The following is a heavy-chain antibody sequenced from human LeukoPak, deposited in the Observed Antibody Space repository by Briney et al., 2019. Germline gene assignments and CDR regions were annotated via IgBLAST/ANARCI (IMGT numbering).Heavy chain of an antibody. CDR3: AKDTGDTAMVPEYYFDY. V-gene: IGHV3-9*01. D-gene: IGHD5-18*01. Sequence: GGSLRLSCAASGFTFDDYAMHWARQAPGKGLEWVSGISWNSGSIGYADSVKGRFTISRDNAKNSLYLQMNSLRAEDTALYYCAKDTGDTAMVPEYYFDYWGQGTLVTVSS. CDR2: ISWNSGSI. CDR1: GFTFDDYA. J-gene: IGHJ4*02.